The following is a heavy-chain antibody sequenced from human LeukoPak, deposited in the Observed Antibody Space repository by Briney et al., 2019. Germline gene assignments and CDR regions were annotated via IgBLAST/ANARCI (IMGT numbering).Heavy chain of an antibody. D-gene: IGHD3-22*01. Sequence: ASVKVSCKGSGYTFTSYDINWVRQATGQGGEGMGWMNPNRGNTDYAQKFQGRVRITRNRYKRTDYMELKRQRAKDTAVYYCARGPLRITMIVVVSPFDYWGQGTLVTVSS. V-gene: IGHV1-8*01. J-gene: IGHJ4*02. CDR3: ARGPLRITMIVVVSPFDY. CDR1: GYTFTSYD. CDR2: MNPNRGNT.